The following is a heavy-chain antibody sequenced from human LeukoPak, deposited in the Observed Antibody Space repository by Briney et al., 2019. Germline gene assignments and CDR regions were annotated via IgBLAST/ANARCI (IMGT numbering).Heavy chain of an antibody. J-gene: IGHJ4*02. Sequence: PGGSLRLSCAASGFTFSSYWMSYVRQAPGKGLQGVANIKEDGSQKYYVDSGKGRFTISRDNAKNSLYLQMNSLRAEDTAVYYCARGGTTVTPKNFDFWGQGTLVTVSS. CDR1: GFTFSSYW. V-gene: IGHV3-7*01. CDR3: ARGGTTVTPKNFDF. CDR2: IKEDGSQK. D-gene: IGHD4-17*01.